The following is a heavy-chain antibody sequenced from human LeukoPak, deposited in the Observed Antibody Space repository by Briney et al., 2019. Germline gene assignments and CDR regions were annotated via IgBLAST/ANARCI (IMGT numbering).Heavy chain of an antibody. Sequence: GGSPRLSCAASGFTFTTYWMHWVRQVPGKGLVWVARINTDGRVTTYADSVKGRFTVSRDNAENTLYLQMSNLRPEDTAVYYCIRETHVGLHLEYWGQGTLATVTS. CDR3: IRETHVGLHLEY. V-gene: IGHV3-74*01. J-gene: IGHJ4*02. CDR2: INTDGRVT. CDR1: GFTFTTYW. D-gene: IGHD3-10*02.